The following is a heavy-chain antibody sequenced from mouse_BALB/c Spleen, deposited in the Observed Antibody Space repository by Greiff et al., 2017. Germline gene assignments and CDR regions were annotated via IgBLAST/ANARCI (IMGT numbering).Heavy chain of an antibody. CDR3: TRKGGYYYAMDY. D-gene: IGHD2-2*01. V-gene: IGHV1S81*02. J-gene: IGHJ4*01. CDR1: GYSFTSYY. CDR2: INPSNGGT. Sequence: QVQLQQSGAELVKPGASVKLSCKASGYSFTSYYMYWVKQRPGQGLEWIGEINPSNGGTNFNEKFKSKATLTVDKSSSTAYMQLSSLTSEDSAVYYCTRKGGYYYAMDYWGQGTSVTVSS.